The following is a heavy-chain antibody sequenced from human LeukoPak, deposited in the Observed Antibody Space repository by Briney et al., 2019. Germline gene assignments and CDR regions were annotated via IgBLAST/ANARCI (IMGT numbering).Heavy chain of an antibody. Sequence: GGSLRLSCAASGFTFSSYSMNWVRQAPGKGLEWVSYISSSSSTIYYADSVKGRFTISRDNAKNSLYLQMNSLRAEDTAVYYCARDSSSWYSTPDYWGQETLVTVSS. J-gene: IGHJ4*02. CDR3: ARDSSSWYSTPDY. CDR1: GFTFSSYS. D-gene: IGHD6-13*01. CDR2: ISSSSSTI. V-gene: IGHV3-48*04.